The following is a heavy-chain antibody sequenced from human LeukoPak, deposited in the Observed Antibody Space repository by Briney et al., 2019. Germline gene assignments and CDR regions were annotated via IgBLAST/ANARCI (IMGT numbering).Heavy chain of an antibody. V-gene: IGHV4-59*12. D-gene: IGHD5-18*01. Sequence: SETLSLTCTVSGGSISSYYWSWIRQPPGKGLEWIGYIHYSGSTNYNPSLKSRVTISVDTSKNQFSLKLSSVTAADTAVYYCARGTTVDTAIGDGNFDYWGQGTLVTVSS. CDR1: GGSISSYY. J-gene: IGHJ4*02. CDR2: IHYSGST. CDR3: ARGTTVDTAIGDGNFDY.